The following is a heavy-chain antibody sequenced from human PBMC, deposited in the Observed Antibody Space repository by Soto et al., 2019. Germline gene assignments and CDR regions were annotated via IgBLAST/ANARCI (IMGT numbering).Heavy chain of an antibody. CDR1: GGYISSYY. D-gene: IGHD2-8*02. V-gene: IGHV4-59*12. Sequence: PSETLSLTCTVSGGYISSYYWSWIRQPPGKGLEWIGYIYYSGSTNYNPSLKSRVTISVDTSKNQFSLKLTSVTAADTAVYYCARDKITGLFDYWGQGTLVTVSS. CDR2: IYYSGST. CDR3: ARDKITGLFDY. J-gene: IGHJ4*02.